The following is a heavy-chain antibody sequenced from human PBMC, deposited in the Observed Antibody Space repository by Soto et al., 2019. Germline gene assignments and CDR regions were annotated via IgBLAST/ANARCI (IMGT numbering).Heavy chain of an antibody. Sequence: GGSLKLSFAASGFTFSSYWMHWVRQAPGKGLVWVSRINSDGSSTSYADSVKGRFTISRDNAKNTLYLQMNSLRAEDTAVYYCARARRYYDILTGFEKTDYWGQGTLVTSPQ. CDR1: GFTFSSYW. V-gene: IGHV3-74*01. CDR2: INSDGSST. D-gene: IGHD3-9*01. CDR3: ARARRYYDILTGFEKTDY. J-gene: IGHJ4*02.